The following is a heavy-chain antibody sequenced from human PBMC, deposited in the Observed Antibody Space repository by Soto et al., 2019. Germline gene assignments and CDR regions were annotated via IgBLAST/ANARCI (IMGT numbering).Heavy chain of an antibody. V-gene: IGHV3-48*03. CDR2: ISGSGLTI. CDR1: GFTFSSCE. D-gene: IGHD5-12*01. Sequence: PGGSLRLSCAASGFTFSSCEINWVRQAPGKGLEWVSYISGSGLTIYYADSVKGRFTISRDNAKNSLYLQMNSLGVEDTAVYYCARGPYRNTYNWFDSWGQGTLVTVSS. CDR3: ARGPYRNTYNWFDS. J-gene: IGHJ5*02.